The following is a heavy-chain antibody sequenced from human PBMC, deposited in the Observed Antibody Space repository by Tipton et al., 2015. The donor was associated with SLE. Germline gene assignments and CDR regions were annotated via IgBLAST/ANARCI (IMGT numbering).Heavy chain of an antibody. V-gene: IGHV4-59*01. J-gene: IGHJ4*02. Sequence: TLSLTCTVSGGSISSYYWSWIRQPPGKGLEWIGYIYYSGGTNYNPSLKSRVTISVDTSKNQFSLKLRSVTAAYTALYYCARAKGSVTYSTRQFVSWGQGALVTVS. CDR1: GGSISSYY. CDR2: IYYSGGT. CDR3: ARAKGSVTYSTRQFVS. D-gene: IGHD2-21*01.